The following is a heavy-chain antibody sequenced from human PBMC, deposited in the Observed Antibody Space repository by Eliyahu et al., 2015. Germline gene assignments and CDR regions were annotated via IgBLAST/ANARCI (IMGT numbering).Heavy chain of an antibody. V-gene: IGHV4-34*01. D-gene: IGHD2-15*01. J-gene: IGHJ4*02. CDR1: GGSFXGXY. CDR3: ARGPGYCSGGSCYPYDY. CDR2: INXSGST. Sequence: QVQLQQWGAGLLKPSETLSLTCAVYGGSFXGXYWXWXRQPPGKGLEWIGEINXSGSTNYNPSLKSRVTISVDTSKNQFSLKLSSVTAADTAVYYCARGPGYCSGGSCYPYDYWGQGTLVTVSS.